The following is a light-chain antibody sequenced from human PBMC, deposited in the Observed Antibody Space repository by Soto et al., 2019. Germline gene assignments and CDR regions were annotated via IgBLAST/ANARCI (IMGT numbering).Light chain of an antibody. V-gene: IGKV3-15*01. Sequence: EIVMTQSPATLSVSPGERVTLSCRASQSVGSNLAWYQQKPGQTPKLLIYVASTRATGIPARFSGSGSGTEFTLTISSLQSEDFAVYYCQQYNVWPLTFGGGTKVEFK. CDR1: QSVGSN. J-gene: IGKJ4*01. CDR2: VAS. CDR3: QQYNVWPLT.